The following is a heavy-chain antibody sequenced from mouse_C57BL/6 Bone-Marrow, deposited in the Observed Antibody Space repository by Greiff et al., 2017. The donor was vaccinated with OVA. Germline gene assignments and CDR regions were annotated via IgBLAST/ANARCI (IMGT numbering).Heavy chain of an antibody. J-gene: IGHJ4*01. CDR3: TEDYSKRSDAIDY. V-gene: IGHV1-15*01. CDR2: IDPETGGT. D-gene: IGHD2-5*01. Sequence: QVQLQQSGAELVRPGASVTLSCKASGYTFTDYEMHWVKQTPVHGLEWIGAIDPETGGTAYNQKFKGKAILTAEKSSSTAYMELSSLTAEDSAVYYCTEDYSKRSDAIDYWGQGTSVTVSS. CDR1: GYTFTDYE.